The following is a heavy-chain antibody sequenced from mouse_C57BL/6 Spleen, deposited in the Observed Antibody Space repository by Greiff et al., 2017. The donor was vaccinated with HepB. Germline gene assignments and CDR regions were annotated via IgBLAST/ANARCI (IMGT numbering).Heavy chain of an antibody. D-gene: IGHD1-1*01. CDR3: ARRSSYYAMDY. V-gene: IGHV1-69*01. CDR1: GYTFTSYW. CDR2: IDPSDSYT. Sequence: QVQVQQPGAELVMPGASVKLSCKASGYTFTSYWMHWVKQRPGQGLEWIGEIDPSDSYTNYNQKFKGKSTLTVDKSSSTAYMQLSSLTSEDSAVYYCARRSSYYAMDYWGQGTSVTVSS. J-gene: IGHJ4*01.